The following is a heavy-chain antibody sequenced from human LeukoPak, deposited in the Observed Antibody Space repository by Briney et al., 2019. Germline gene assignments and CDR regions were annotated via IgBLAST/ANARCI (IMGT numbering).Heavy chain of an antibody. V-gene: IGHV4-61*08. CDR1: GGSISSGGYS. J-gene: IGHJ2*01. CDR2: IYYSGST. D-gene: IGHD5-18*01. Sequence: SETLSLTCAVSGGSISSGGYSWSWIRQPPGKGLEWIGYIYYSGSTNYNPSLKSRVTISVDTSKNQFSLKLSSVTAADTAVYYCARDHIFWEYSYGYSYRYFDLWGRGTLVTVSS. CDR3: ARDHIFWEYSYGYSYRYFDL.